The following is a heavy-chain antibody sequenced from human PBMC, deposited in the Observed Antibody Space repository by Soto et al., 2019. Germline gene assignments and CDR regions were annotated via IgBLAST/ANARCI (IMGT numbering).Heavy chain of an antibody. CDR2: IWYDGSNK. CDR1: GFTFSSYG. V-gene: IGHV3-33*01. CDR3: ARDWCSSTSCYADMYYYYGMDV. Sequence: GGSLRLACAASGFTFSSYGIHWVRQAPGKGLEWVAVIWYDGSNKYYADSVKGRSTISRDNSKNTLYLQMNSLRAEDTAVYYCARDWCSSTSCYADMYYYYGMDVWGQGTTVTVSS. J-gene: IGHJ6*02. D-gene: IGHD2-2*01.